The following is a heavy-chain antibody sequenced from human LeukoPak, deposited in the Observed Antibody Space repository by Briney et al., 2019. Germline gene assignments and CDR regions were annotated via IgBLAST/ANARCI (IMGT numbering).Heavy chain of an antibody. J-gene: IGHJ4*02. Sequence: GGSLRLSCAASGFTFSTSWKTWVRQAPGKGLKWVANIRGDGNDKQYAGSVQGRFSISRDNAKDSVYLQMNSLRAEDTAVYYCATSFSYAFDCRGQGILVTVSS. CDR3: ATSFSYAFDC. V-gene: IGHV3-7*01. CDR2: IRGDGNDK. D-gene: IGHD2/OR15-2a*01. CDR1: GFTFSTSW.